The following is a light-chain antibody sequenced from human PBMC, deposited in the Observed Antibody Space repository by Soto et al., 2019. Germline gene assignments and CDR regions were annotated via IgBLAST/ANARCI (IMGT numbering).Light chain of an antibody. V-gene: IGKV1-39*01. CDR3: QHSSYSET. CDR1: QSISTF. Sequence: DIQMTQSPSSLSASEGDRVTISCRASQSISTFLNWYQQKPGKAPKLLIYAASTLQSGVPARFSGSVSGTEFTLTISSLQPDDFATYYCQHSSYSETFGQGTKVDIK. CDR2: AAS. J-gene: IGKJ1*01.